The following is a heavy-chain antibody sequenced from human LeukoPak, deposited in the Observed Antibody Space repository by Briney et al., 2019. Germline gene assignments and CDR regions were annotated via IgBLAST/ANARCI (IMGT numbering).Heavy chain of an antibody. CDR1: GGTFSSYA. V-gene: IGHV1-69*05. Sequence: GASVTVSCKASGGTFSSYAISWVRQAPGQGLEWMGGIIPIFGTANYAQKFQGRVTITTDESTSTAYMELSSLRSEDTAVYYCARARLLGYCSSTSCVRWFDPWGRGTLVTVSS. J-gene: IGHJ5*02. D-gene: IGHD2-2*01. CDR3: ARARLLGYCSSTSCVRWFDP. CDR2: IIPIFGTA.